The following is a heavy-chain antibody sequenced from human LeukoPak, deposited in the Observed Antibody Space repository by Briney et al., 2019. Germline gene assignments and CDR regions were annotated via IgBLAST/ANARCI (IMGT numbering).Heavy chain of an antibody. J-gene: IGHJ4*02. CDR1: GFTFSTSN. V-gene: IGHV3-48*03. Sequence: PGGSLRLSCAASGFTFSTSNMNWVRQAPGKGLDWVSYISSGGTEIYYAESVKGRFTISRDNAKNSLFLQMNNLRAEDTAVYYCARMGGNLSRWGQGTLVYVSS. CDR2: ISSGGTEI. CDR3: ARMGGNLSR. D-gene: IGHD1-26*01.